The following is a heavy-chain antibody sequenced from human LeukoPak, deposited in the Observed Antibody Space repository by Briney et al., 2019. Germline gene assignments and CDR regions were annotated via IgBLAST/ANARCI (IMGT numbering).Heavy chain of an antibody. J-gene: IGHJ4*02. CDR2: IYHSGST. CDR1: GYSIGSGFY. Sequence: SETLSLTCTVSGYSIGSGFYWGWIRQPPGKGLEWIGSIYHSGSTYYNPSLKSRVTISVDTSRNQFSLKLGSVTAADTAVYYCARDLMVITLYYFDYWGQGTLVTVSS. V-gene: IGHV4-38-2*02. CDR3: ARDLMVITLYYFDY. D-gene: IGHD3-22*01.